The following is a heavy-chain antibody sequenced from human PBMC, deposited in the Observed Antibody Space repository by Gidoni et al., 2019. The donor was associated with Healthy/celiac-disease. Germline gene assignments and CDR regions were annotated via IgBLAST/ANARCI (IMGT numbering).Heavy chain of an antibody. J-gene: IGHJ4*02. V-gene: IGHV3-11*01. Sequence: QVQLVESGEGWGKPGGSLRLPCARSGFTFRYYYMGWIRQAPGKGLEWVSYISSSGSTIYYADSVKGRFTLSRDNAKNSLYLQMNSLRAEDTAVYYCASAPTAMGFDYWGQGTLVTVSS. CDR2: ISSSGSTI. CDR1: GFTFRYYY. D-gene: IGHD5-18*01. CDR3: ASAPTAMGFDY.